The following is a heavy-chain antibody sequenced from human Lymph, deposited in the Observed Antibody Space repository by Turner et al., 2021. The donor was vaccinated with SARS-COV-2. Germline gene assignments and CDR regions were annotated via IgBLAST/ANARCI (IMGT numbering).Heavy chain of an antibody. V-gene: IGHV1-8*02. J-gene: IGHJ6*02. CDR1: GYTFTSYD. Sequence: QVQLVQSGAEVKKPGASVKVSCKAPGYTFTSYDINWVRQATGQGLEWMGWMNPNSGNTGYAQKFQVRVTMTRNTSISTAYMELSSLRSDYTAVYYCARGRYSGGGMDVWGQGTTVTVSS. CDR2: MNPNSGNT. CDR3: ARGRYSGGGMDV. D-gene: IGHD1-26*01.